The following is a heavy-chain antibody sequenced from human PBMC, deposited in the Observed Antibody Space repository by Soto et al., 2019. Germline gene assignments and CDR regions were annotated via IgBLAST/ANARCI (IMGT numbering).Heavy chain of an antibody. CDR1: GFTFSSYA. D-gene: IGHD3-10*01. CDR3: VKGRGQNCNFDY. J-gene: IGHJ4*02. V-gene: IGHV3-23*01. Sequence: EVQLLESGGGSVQPGGSLRLSCAASGFTFSSYAMHWVRRPPGKGLEWVSSISGSGGTAYYADSVKGRFSISRDSLVNTLYLQMNSLRAEDTAVYYCVKGRGQNCNFDYWGQGTLVTVSP. CDR2: ISGSGGTA.